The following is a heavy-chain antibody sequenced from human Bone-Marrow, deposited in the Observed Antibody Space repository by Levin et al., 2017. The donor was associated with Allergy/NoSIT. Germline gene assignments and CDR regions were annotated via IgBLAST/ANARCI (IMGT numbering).Heavy chain of an antibody. CDR3: AKIMTTAVNYWYGLDV. CDR2: ISADGSST. D-gene: IGHD4-17*01. J-gene: IGHJ6*02. CDR1: GFTFSDHH. Sequence: PGGSLRLSCAASGFTFSDHHMDWVRQTPGKGLESISSISADGSSTYYVDSVKGRFTISRDNSKNTVFLQMNSLRAEDTAVYYCAKIMTTAVNYWYGLDVWGQGTTVTVSS. V-gene: IGHV3-23*01.